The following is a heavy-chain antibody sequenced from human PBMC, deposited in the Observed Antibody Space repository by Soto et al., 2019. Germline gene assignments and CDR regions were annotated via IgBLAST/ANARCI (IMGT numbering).Heavy chain of an antibody. D-gene: IGHD3-9*01. CDR3: ARDRPTTWFRTGMDV. CDR1: GDTFTDYY. CDR2: IRPTGDFT. Sequence: ASVKVSCKASGDTFTDYYIHWVRQAPGQGLEWMGVIRPTGDFTNYAQKFQGRVTMTRDTSTSTVYVVLSSLKSEDTAVYYCARDRPTTWFRTGMDVWGQGTTVTVSS. V-gene: IGHV1-46*01. J-gene: IGHJ6*02.